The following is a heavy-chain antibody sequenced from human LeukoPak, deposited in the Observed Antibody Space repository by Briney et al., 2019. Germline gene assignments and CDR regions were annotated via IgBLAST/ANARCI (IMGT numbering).Heavy chain of an antibody. D-gene: IGHD1-1*01. CDR1: GYTFTSYY. Sequence: ASVKVSCKASGYTFTSYYMHWVRQAPGQGLEWMGIINPSGGSTSYAQKFQGRVTMTEDTSTDTAYMELSSLRSEDTAVYYCATELEPNDLFDYWGQGTLVTVSS. V-gene: IGHV1-46*01. CDR3: ATELEPNDLFDY. CDR2: INPSGGST. J-gene: IGHJ4*02.